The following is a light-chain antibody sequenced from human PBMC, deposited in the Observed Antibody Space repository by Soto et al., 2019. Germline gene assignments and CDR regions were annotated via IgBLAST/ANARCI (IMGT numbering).Light chain of an antibody. J-gene: IGKJ1*01. V-gene: IGKV1-39*01. CDR2: VTY. CDR1: QNITKF. Sequence: DIQMTQSPSSLSASVGDRVSVTCRTSQNITKFLNWYQEKPGKAPKVLIYVTYNLENGVPSRFSGSGSGTHFTLSIGSLQPEDFATYYCQQTFSAPGTFGPGTRVEVK. CDR3: QQTFSAPGT.